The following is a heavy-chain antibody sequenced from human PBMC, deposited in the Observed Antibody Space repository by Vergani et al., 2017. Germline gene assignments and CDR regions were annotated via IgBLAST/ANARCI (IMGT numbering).Heavy chain of an antibody. V-gene: IGHV1-2*02. D-gene: IGHD2-2*01. CDR2: MNPDDGDT. J-gene: IGHJ6*02. CDR1: GYTFSDYY. CDR3: ARDDARDQLLRWGMDV. Sequence: QVQVVQSGAEVKKSGASVRVSCKASGYTFSDYYIHWVRQAPGQGPEWLGWMNPDDGDTMYAEKFKGRVTMTRVTSLSTGYMDLTRLTSDDTAVYYCARDDARDQLLRWGMDVWGQGTTVTVSS.